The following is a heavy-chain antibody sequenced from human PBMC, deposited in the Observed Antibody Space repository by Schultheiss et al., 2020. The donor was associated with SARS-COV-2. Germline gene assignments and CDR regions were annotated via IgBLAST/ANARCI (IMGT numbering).Heavy chain of an antibody. CDR3: ARLAARRGWFDP. V-gene: IGHV4-31*03. Sequence: SETLSLTCTVSGGSISSGGYYWSWIRQHPGKGLEWIGYIYYSGSTYYNPSLKSRVTISVDTSKNQFSLKLSSVTAADTAVYYCARLAARRGWFDPWGQGTWSPSPQ. J-gene: IGHJ5*02. CDR2: IYYSGST. D-gene: IGHD6-6*01. CDR1: GGSISSGGYY.